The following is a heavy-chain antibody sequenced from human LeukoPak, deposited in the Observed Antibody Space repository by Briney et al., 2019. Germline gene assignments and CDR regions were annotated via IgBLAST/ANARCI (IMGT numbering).Heavy chain of an antibody. V-gene: IGHV3-48*01. CDR2: ISSTSSTI. CDR1: GFTFSSYS. CDR3: ARSVVVTAIPGY. J-gene: IGHJ4*02. D-gene: IGHD2-21*02. Sequence: GGSLRLSCAVSGFTFSSYSMKWVRQAPGKGLEWISYISSTSSTIYYADSVKGRFTISRDNAKNSLYLQMNSLRTEDTAVYYCARSVVVTAIPGYWGQGTLVTVSS.